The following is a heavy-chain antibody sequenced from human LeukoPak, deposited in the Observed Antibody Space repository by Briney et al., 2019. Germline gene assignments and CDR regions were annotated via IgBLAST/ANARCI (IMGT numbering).Heavy chain of an antibody. V-gene: IGHV3-23*01. J-gene: IGHJ6*03. D-gene: IGHD3-16*01. CDR3: AKSHGGSKRGFYYYYMDV. CDR1: GFTFSGYG. CDR2: ISGSGGST. Sequence: AGGSLRLSCAASGFTFSGYGMSWVRQAPGKGLEWVSAISGSGGSTYYPDSVEGRFTISRDNSKNTLYLQMNSLRAEDTAVYYCAKSHGGSKRGFYYYYMDVWGKGTTVTVSS.